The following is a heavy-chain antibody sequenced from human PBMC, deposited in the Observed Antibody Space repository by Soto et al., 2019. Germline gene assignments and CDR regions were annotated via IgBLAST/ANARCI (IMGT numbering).Heavy chain of an antibody. V-gene: IGHV1-69*02. CDR2: IIPILGIA. Sequence: ASVKVSCKASGGTFSSYTISWVRQAPGQGLEWMGRIIPILGIANYAQKFQGRVTITADKSTSTAYMELSSLRSEDTAVYYCARGGYCSGGSCATYYYGMDVWG. CDR1: GGTFSSYT. D-gene: IGHD2-15*01. CDR3: ARGGYCSGGSCATYYYGMDV. J-gene: IGHJ6*02.